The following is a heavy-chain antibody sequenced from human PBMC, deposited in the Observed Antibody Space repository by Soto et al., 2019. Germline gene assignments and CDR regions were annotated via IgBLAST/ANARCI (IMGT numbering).Heavy chain of an antibody. J-gene: IGHJ4*02. Sequence: QVQLVQSGAEVKKPGASVKVSCKASGYTFTSYYMHWVRQAPGQGLEWMGIINPSGGSTSYAQTFQGRVTMTRDTSTSTVYMDLSSLRSEDTAVYYCARVEGRDYYFDYWGQGTLVTVSS. V-gene: IGHV1-46*03. CDR2: INPSGGST. CDR1: GYTFTSYY. CDR3: ARVEGRDYYFDY. D-gene: IGHD1-1*01.